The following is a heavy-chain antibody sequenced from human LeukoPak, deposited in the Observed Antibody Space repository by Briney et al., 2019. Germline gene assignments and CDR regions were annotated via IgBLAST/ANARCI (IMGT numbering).Heavy chain of an antibody. CDR3: ARSPFWGSYRRTYYFDY. CDR2: IYHSGST. J-gene: IGHJ4*02. CDR1: GGSISSGGYS. D-gene: IGHD3-16*02. Sequence: KSSQTLSLTCAVSGGSISSGGYSWSWIRQPPGKGLEWIGYIYHSGSTYYNPSLKSRVTISVDTSKNQFSLKLSSVTAADTAVYYCARSPFWGSYRRTYYFDYWGQGTLVTVSS. V-gene: IGHV4-30-2*01.